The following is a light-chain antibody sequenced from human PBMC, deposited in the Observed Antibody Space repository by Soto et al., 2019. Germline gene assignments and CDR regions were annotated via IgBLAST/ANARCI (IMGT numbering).Light chain of an antibody. CDR1: QSISKR. Sequence: DIQMTQSPSTLSASVGDRVTITCRASQSISKRLAWYQQKPGKAPELLIYKASTLERGVPPRFSGSRSGTDITLNIGSLQPDDLATYYCHQYSTYSRTCGQRTKVESK. CDR3: HQYSTYSRT. V-gene: IGKV1-5*03. J-gene: IGKJ1*01. CDR2: KAS.